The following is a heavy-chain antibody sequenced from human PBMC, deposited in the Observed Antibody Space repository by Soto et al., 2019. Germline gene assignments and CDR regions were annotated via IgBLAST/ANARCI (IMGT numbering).Heavy chain of an antibody. V-gene: IGHV3-30*18. CDR3: AKDRGGSIAVAGRVPRIGAFDI. D-gene: IGHD6-19*01. CDR2: ISYDGSNK. J-gene: IGHJ3*02. CDR1: GFTFSSYG. Sequence: PGGSLRLSCAASGFTFSSYGMHWVRQAPGKGLEWVAVISYDGSNKYYADSVKGRFTISRDNSKNTLYLQMNSLRAEDTAVYYCAKDRGGSIAVAGRVPRIGAFDIWGQGTMVTVSS.